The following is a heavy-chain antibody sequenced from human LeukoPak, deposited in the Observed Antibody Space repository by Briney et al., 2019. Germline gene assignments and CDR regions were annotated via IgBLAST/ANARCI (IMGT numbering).Heavy chain of an antibody. D-gene: IGHD5-18*01. V-gene: IGHV3-9*01. Sequence: GRSLRLSCAASGFTFDDYAMHWVRQVPGKGLDCVSGISWNSGSIGYADSVKGRFTISRDNARNSLYLQMNSLRAEDTALYYCAKDYTAMVRGVDYWGQGTLVTVSS. CDR3: AKDYTAMVRGVDY. J-gene: IGHJ4*02. CDR2: ISWNSGSI. CDR1: GFTFDDYA.